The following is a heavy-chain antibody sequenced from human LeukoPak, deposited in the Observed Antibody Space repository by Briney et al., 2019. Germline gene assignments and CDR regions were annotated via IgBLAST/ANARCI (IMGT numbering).Heavy chain of an antibody. CDR1: GGSISSSSYY. CDR3: ARQSSGLDY. Sequence: PSETLSLTCTVSGGSISSSSYYWGCIRQPPGKGLEWIGSIYYSGSTYYNPSLKSRVTISVDTSKNQFSLKLSSVTAADTAVYYCARQSSGLDYWGQGTLVTVSS. D-gene: IGHD1-26*01. CDR2: IYYSGST. V-gene: IGHV4-39*01. J-gene: IGHJ4*02.